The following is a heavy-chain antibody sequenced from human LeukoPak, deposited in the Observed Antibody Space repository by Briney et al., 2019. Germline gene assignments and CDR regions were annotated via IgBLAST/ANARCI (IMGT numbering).Heavy chain of an antibody. CDR2: ISGSGGST. J-gene: IGHJ4*02. Sequence: PGGPLRLSCAASGFTFGSYAMNWVRQAPGKGLEWVSAISGSGGSTYYADSVKGRFTISRDNSKNTLYLQMNGLRAEDTAVYYCAKSVYSSSWYGLSYFDYWGQGTLVTVSS. CDR3: AKSVYSSSWYGLSYFDY. CDR1: GFTFGSYA. V-gene: IGHV3-23*01. D-gene: IGHD6-13*01.